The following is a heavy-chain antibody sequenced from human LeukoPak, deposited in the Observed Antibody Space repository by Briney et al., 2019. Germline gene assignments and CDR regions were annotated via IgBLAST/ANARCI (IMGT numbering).Heavy chain of an antibody. D-gene: IGHD3-10*01. CDR3: ARERVSAGDFDY. J-gene: IGHJ4*02. CDR2: LYYSGST. Sequence: SETLSLTCTVSGGSISSSSYYWGWIRQPPGKGLEWIGSLYYSGSTYYNPSLKSRVTISVDTSKNQFSLKLSSVTAADTAVYYCARERVSAGDFDYWGQGTLVTVSS. CDR1: GGSISSSSYY. V-gene: IGHV4-39*07.